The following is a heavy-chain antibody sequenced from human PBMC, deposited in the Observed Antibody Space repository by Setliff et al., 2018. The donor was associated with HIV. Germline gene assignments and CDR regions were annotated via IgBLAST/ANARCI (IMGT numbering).Heavy chain of an antibody. J-gene: IGHJ6*03. V-gene: IGHV3-21*01. D-gene: IGHD1-26*01. CDR2: ISSSGGTT. CDR1: GLTFTNYA. Sequence: GGSLRLSCAVSGLTFTNYAMTWVRQAPGKGLEWVSSISSSGGTTYFADSVKGRFTISRDNSKNSLYLQMNSLRAEDTAVYYCARDRVGYYYYMDVWGKGTTVTVSS. CDR3: ARDRVGYYYYMDV.